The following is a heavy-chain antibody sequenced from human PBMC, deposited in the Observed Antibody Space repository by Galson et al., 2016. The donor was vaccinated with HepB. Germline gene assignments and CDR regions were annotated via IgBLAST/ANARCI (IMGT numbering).Heavy chain of an antibody. D-gene: IGHD2-15*01. V-gene: IGHV3-21*01. Sequence: SLRLSCAASGFTFSSYSMNWVRQAPGKGLEWVSSVSSSSSYIYYADSVKGRFTISRDNAKNSLYLQMNSLRAEDTAVYYCARDECSGGSCYANNYYYGMDVWGQGTTVTVSS. CDR1: GFTFSSYS. CDR2: VSSSSSYI. J-gene: IGHJ6*02. CDR3: ARDECSGGSCYANNYYYGMDV.